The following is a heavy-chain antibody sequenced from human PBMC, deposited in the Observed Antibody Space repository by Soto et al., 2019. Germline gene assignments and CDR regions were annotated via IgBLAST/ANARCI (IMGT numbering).Heavy chain of an antibody. J-gene: IGHJ3*02. Sequence: QLQLQESGPGLVKPSETLSLTCTVSGDSLRRSSYYWGWIRQPPGEGLEWIGSIDHSGSTYHNASLKSRVTVAVDASKNEFSLKLSSVTAADTAVYYCARPIATLRHDAFDIWGQGTMVTVSS. CDR2: IDHSGST. V-gene: IGHV4-39*01. CDR1: GDSLRRSSYY. D-gene: IGHD4-17*01. CDR3: ARPIATLRHDAFDI.